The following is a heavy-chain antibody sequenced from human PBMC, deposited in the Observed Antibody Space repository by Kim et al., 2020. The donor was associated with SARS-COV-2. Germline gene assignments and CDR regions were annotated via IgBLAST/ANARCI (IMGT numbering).Heavy chain of an antibody. CDR2: LRHGGTGQ. J-gene: IGHJ1*01. CDR3: ARSNSQTESHRIGVACHH. CDR1: GFTINDYW. D-gene: IGHD3-10*01. Sequence: GGSLRLSCAASGFTINDYWMTWVRQAPGKGLEWVATLRHGGTGQFYVDSVKGRFTICRDTAKNSFSLQMNSLRVEDTAVYFCARSNSQTESHRIGVACHHWGQGTQVSVSS. V-gene: IGHV3-7*01.